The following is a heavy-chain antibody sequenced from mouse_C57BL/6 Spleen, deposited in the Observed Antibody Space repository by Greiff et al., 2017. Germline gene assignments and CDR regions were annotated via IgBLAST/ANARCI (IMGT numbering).Heavy chain of an antibody. CDR2: ISSGGSYT. D-gene: IGHD1-1*01. V-gene: IGHV5-6*01. CDR3: ARQGTTVVAPFDY. Sequence: EVQVVESGGDLVKPGGSLKLSCAASGFTFSSYGMSWVRQTPDKRLEWVATISSGGSYTYYPDSVKGRFTISRDNAKNTLYLQMSSLKSEDTAMYYCARQGTTVVAPFDYWGQGTTLTVSS. J-gene: IGHJ2*01. CDR1: GFTFSSYG.